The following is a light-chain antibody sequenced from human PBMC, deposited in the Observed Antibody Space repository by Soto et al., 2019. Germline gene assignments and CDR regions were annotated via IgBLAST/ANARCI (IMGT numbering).Light chain of an antibody. CDR2: GAT. Sequence: EIVLTQSPGTLSLSPGERATLSCRASQSIARSYIVWHQQKPGQAPRLLIYGATNRASGISTRFSGSGTGTTFVLTTIILEPEDVAVYSFQHGDLTSFTLGPGTKVQI. V-gene: IGKV3-20*01. CDR3: QHGDLTSFT. CDR1: QSIARSY. J-gene: IGKJ3*01.